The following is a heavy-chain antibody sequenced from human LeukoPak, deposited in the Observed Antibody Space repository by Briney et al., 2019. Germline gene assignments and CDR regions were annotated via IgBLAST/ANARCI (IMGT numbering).Heavy chain of an antibody. Sequence: SETLSLTCAVYGGSFSGYYWSWIRQPPGKGLEWIGEINHSGSTNYNPSLKSRVTISVDTSKNQFSLKLSSVTAEDTAVYYCARAITNYGYIFDCWGQGTLVTVSS. CDR1: GGSFSGYY. CDR2: INHSGST. D-gene: IGHD5-18*01. CDR3: ARAITNYGYIFDC. J-gene: IGHJ4*02. V-gene: IGHV4-34*01.